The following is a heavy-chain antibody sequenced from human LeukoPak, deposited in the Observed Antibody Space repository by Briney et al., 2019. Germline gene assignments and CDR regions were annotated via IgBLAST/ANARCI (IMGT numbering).Heavy chain of an antibody. V-gene: IGHV4-59*13. CDR3: ARERGTANCDDSGLTLHYYYMDV. CDR2: IYSRGT. CDR1: GGSITSDY. Sequence: PSETLSLTCAVSGGSITSDYWSWLRQSPGKGLEWLGYIYSRGTNYNPSLKSRVTISADTSKNRFSLKLTSVTAADTAVYFCARERGTANCDDSGLTLHYYYMDVWGKGTTVTVSS. J-gene: IGHJ6*03. D-gene: IGHD4-17*01.